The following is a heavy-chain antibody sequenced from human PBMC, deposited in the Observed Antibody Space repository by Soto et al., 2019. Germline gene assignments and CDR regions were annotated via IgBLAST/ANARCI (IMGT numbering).Heavy chain of an antibody. D-gene: IGHD3-9*01. CDR2: ISAYNGNT. J-gene: IGHJ5*02. CDR3: ARQQDCDILTGWADNWFDP. CDR1: GYTFTSYG. V-gene: IGHV1-18*01. Sequence: VASVKVSCKASGYTFTSYGISWVRQAPGQGLEWMGWISAYNGNTNYAQKLQGRVTMTTDTSTSTAYMELRSLRSDDTAVYYCARQQDCDILTGWADNWFDPWGQGTLVTVSS.